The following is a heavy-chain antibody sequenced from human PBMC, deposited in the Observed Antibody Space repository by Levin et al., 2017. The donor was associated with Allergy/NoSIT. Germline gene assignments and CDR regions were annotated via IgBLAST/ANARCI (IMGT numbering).Heavy chain of an antibody. J-gene: IGHJ4*02. CDR1: GYSFTSYW. CDR2: IYPGDSDT. CDR3: ERGLDSGGSCYSFDY. D-gene: IGHD2-15*01. V-gene: IGHV5-51*01. Sequence: LGESLKISCKGSGYSFTSYWIGWVRQMPGKGLEWMGIIYPGDSDTRYSPSCQGQVTISADKSISTAYLQWSSLKASDTAMYYCERGLDSGGSCYSFDYWGQGSLVTVSS.